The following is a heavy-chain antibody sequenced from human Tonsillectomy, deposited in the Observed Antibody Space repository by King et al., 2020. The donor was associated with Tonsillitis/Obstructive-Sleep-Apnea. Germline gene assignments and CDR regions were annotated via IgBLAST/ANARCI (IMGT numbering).Heavy chain of an antibody. CDR3: AREGAYPAPYFFDY. Sequence: QLQESGPGLVKPSETLSLTCTVSGGSISSYYWSWIRQPPGKGLEWIGYIYYSGSTNYNPSLKSRVTISVDTSKNQFSLKLSSVTAADTAVYYCAREGAYPAPYFFDYRGQGTLVTGS. CDR1: GGSISSYY. J-gene: IGHJ4*02. D-gene: IGHD2-2*01. V-gene: IGHV4-59*01. CDR2: IYYSGST.